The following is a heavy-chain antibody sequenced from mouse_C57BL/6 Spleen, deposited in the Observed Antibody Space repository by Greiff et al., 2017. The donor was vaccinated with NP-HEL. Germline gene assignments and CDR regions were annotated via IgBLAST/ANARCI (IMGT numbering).Heavy chain of an antibody. Sequence: VKLRQSGAELMKPGASVKLSCKATGYTFTGYWIEWVKQRPGHGLEWIGEILPGSGSTNYNEKFKGKATFTADTSSNTAYMQLSSLTTVDSALYYCARGVVYYGSSAFYAMDYWGQGTSVTVSS. D-gene: IGHD1-1*01. CDR1: GYTFTGYW. CDR2: ILPGSGST. J-gene: IGHJ4*01. V-gene: IGHV1-9*01. CDR3: ARGVVYYGSSAFYAMDY.